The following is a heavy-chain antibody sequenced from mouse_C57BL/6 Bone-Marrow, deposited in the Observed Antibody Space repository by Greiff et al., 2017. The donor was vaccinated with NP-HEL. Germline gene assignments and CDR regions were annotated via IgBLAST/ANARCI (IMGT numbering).Heavy chain of an antibody. CDR3: ARQDYYYGSSWDY. CDR2: IYPGDGDT. CDR1: GYAFSSSW. D-gene: IGHD1-1*01. V-gene: IGHV1-82*01. Sequence: VQLQQSGPELVKPGASVKISCKASGYAFSSSWMNWVKQRPGKGLEWIGRIYPGDGDTNYNGKFKGKATLTADKSSSTAYMQLSSLTSEDSAVYFCARQDYYYGSSWDYWGQGTTLTVSS. J-gene: IGHJ2*01.